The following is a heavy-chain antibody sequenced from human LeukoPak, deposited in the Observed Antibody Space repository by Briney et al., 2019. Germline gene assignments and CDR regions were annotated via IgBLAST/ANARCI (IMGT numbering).Heavy chain of an antibody. CDR1: SDSSSSYY. J-gene: IGHJ3*02. Sequence: PSETLSFNCSVSSDSSSSYYWSWIRQPPGKELEWIGYTYYSGSTNYNPSLKSRVTISVDTTKNQFSLKLSSVTAADTAVYYCARSSLWFGELSHAFDIWGQGTMVTVSS. D-gene: IGHD3-10*01. V-gene: IGHV4-59*01. CDR2: TYYSGST. CDR3: ARSSLWFGELSHAFDI.